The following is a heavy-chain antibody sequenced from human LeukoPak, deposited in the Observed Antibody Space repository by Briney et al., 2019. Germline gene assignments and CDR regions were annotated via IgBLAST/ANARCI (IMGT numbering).Heavy chain of an antibody. J-gene: IGHJ6*04. CDR2: MNPNSGNT. D-gene: IGHD3-22*01. V-gene: IGHV1-8*01. CDR3: ARGSFYYDSSPSSGMDV. Sequence: ASVKVSCKASGYTFTSYDINWVRQATGQGLEWMGWMNPNSGNTGYAQKFQGRVTMTRNTSISTAYMELSSLRSEDTAVYYCARGSFYYDSSPSSGMDVWGKGPTVTVPS. CDR1: GYTFTSYD.